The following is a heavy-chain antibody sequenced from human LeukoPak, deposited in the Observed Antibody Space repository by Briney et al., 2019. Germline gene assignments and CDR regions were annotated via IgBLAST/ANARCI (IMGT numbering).Heavy chain of an antibody. V-gene: IGHV3-7*01. CDR3: ARADNDYLNY. CDR2: IKVDGSEI. J-gene: IGHJ4*02. Sequence: GGSLRLSCAASGFTFSSYAMSWVRQAPGKGPEWVANIKVDGSEIYYVDSVKGRFTISRDNAKNSLYLQMNSLRAEDTAVYYCARADNDYLNYWGQGTLVTVSS. CDR1: GFTFSSYA. D-gene: IGHD4-11*01.